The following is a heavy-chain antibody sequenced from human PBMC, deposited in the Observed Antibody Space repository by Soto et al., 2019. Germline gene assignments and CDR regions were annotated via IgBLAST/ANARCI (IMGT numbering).Heavy chain of an antibody. CDR3: ARQQLNWFDP. V-gene: IGHV1-3*01. Sequence: QVQLVQSVAEVKKPGASVNVSCKASGYTFTTHAIHWVRQAPGQRLEWMGWINAGNGNTKYSQKFQGRVTITRDTSASIAYMELSSLRSEDTALYYCARQQLNWFDPWGQGTLVTVSS. D-gene: IGHD1-1*01. CDR1: GYTFTTHA. J-gene: IGHJ5*02. CDR2: INAGNGNT.